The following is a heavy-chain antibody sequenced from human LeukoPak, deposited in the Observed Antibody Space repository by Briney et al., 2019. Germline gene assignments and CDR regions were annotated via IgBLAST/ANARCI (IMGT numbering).Heavy chain of an antibody. V-gene: IGHV4-59*08. D-gene: IGHD6-19*01. J-gene: IGHJ4*02. CDR3: ARLQQWLAPPDY. Sequence: SETLSLTCTVSGGSISNYYWNWIRQPPGKGLEWIGYIYYSGNTNYNPSLKSRVSISVDTSKNQFSLKLSSVTAADTAVYYCARLQQWLAPPDYWGQGTLVTVSS. CDR1: GGSISNYY. CDR2: IYYSGNT.